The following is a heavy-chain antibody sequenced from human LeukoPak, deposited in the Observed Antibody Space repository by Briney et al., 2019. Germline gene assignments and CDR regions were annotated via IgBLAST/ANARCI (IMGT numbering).Heavy chain of an antibody. CDR1: GFTFNDYY. J-gene: IGHJ3*02. D-gene: IGHD2-2*02. V-gene: IGHV3-11*04. CDR2: ISSSSSTI. Sequence: PGGSLRLSCAASGFTFNDYYMSWIRQAPGKGLEWVSYISSSSSTIYYADSVKGRFTISRDNAKNSLYLQMNSLRAEDTAVYYCARDKVQVPAAINAFDIWGQGTMVTVSS. CDR3: ARDKVQVPAAINAFDI.